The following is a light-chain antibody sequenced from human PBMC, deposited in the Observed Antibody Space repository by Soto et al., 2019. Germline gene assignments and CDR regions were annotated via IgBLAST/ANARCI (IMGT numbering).Light chain of an antibody. J-gene: IGLJ1*01. Sequence: QSVLTKPASVSGSPGQSITISCTGTSSDVGGYNYVSWYQQHPGKAPKLMIYAVSNRPSGVSNRFSGSKSGNTASLTISGLQAEDEADYYCSSYTSSSTLYVFGTGTKVTVL. CDR1: SSDVGGYNY. CDR3: SSYTSSSTLYV. CDR2: AVS. V-gene: IGLV2-14*01.